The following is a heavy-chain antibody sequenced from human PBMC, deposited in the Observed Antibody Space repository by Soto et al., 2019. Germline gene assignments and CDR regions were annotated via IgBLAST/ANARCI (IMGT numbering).Heavy chain of an antibody. D-gene: IGHD3-22*01. CDR3: ATNGGYYDGSCPKYFPY. CDR2: IYYSGTS. CDR1: GGSLRNGGCY. J-gene: IGHJ1*01. Sequence: TLSLTCTVSGGSLRNGGCYWIWIRQQPAKELECIGYIYYSGTSYYNPSLKSRVIISVDASKSQFSLKLSSVTAADTAVYYWATNGGYYDGSCPKYFPYWGQGTLVTVSS. V-gene: IGHV4-31*03.